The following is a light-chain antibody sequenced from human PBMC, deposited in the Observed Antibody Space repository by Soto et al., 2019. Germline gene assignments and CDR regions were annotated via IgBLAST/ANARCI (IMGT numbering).Light chain of an antibody. CDR1: QSVSSN. CDR2: GAS. Sequence: EIVLTQSPGTLSLSPGERATLSCRASQSVSSNLAWYQQKPGQAPRLLIYGASSRATGIPDRFSGSGSGTDFTLTISRLEPEDFAVYYCQQYNNWPPWTFGQGTKVDI. CDR3: QQYNNWPPWT. J-gene: IGKJ1*01. V-gene: IGKV3-20*01.